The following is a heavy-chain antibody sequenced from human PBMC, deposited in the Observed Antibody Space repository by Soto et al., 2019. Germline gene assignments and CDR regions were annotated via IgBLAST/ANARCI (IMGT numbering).Heavy chain of an antibody. Sequence: PGESLKISCKTSGYSFTSYWIGWVRQMPGKGMEWMGNIYPYDSDTRYSPSFQGQVTISADTSITTAYLQWSGLRASDTAMYFCPRHLVGSTRGNFDYWRQGTLVTVSS. CDR1: GYSFTSYW. D-gene: IGHD2-2*01. J-gene: IGHJ4*01. CDR2: IYPYDSDT. V-gene: IGHV5-51*01. CDR3: PRHLVGSTRGNFDY.